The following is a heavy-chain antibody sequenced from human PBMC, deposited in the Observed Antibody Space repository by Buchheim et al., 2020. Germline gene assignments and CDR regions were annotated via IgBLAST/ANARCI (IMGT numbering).Heavy chain of an antibody. CDR3: AKVGETYYDFWSGYHDTTFDY. J-gene: IGHJ4*02. Sequence: EVQLLESGGDLVQPGGSLRLSCSVSGFTFSSYAMSWVRQAPGKGLEWVSAISGSGDTYYTDSVKGRFTISRDNSKNTLYLQMNSLRAEDTAVYYCAKVGETYYDFWSGYHDTTFDYWGQGTL. D-gene: IGHD3-3*01. CDR1: GFTFSSYA. V-gene: IGHV3-23*01. CDR2: ISGSGDT.